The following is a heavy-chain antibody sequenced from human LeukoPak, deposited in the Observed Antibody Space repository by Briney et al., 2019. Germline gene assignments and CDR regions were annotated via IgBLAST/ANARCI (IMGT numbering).Heavy chain of an antibody. CDR3: ARKDYDDGFDF. CDR2: ISSSGRTI. Sequence: GGSLRLSRAASGFMFSSYAMNWVRQAPGKGLEWVSYISSSGRTIHSADSVKGRFTISRDNAKNSLFLQMNSLRAEDTAVYYCARKDYDDGFDFWGQGTLVTVSS. D-gene: IGHD4-17*01. J-gene: IGHJ4*02. CDR1: GFMFSSYA. V-gene: IGHV3-48*01.